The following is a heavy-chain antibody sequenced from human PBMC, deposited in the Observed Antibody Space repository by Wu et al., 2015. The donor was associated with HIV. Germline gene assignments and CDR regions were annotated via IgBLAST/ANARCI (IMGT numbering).Heavy chain of an antibody. Sequence: QVQLVQSGGEVKKPGASVTVSCTASGYTFTSYGISWVRQAPGQGLEWMGWISTYNGNTHFAQKFQGRVTMTTDTSTTTAYMELRSLKSDDTAVYYCARGRYDLGFWGQGTLVTVSS. V-gene: IGHV1-18*01. J-gene: IGHJ4*02. CDR1: GYTFTSYG. CDR3: ARGRYDLGF. D-gene: IGHD5-12*01. CDR2: ISTYNGNT.